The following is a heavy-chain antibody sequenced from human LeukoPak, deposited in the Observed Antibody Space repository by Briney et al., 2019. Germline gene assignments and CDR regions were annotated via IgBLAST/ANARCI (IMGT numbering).Heavy chain of an antibody. V-gene: IGHV3-21*04. Sequence: GGSLRLSCAASGFTFSSYSMNWVRQAPGKGLEWVSSISSSSSYIYYADSVKGRFTISKDNAKNSLYLQMNSLRSEDTAVYYCARVGYSYGYYWGQGTLVTVSS. D-gene: IGHD5-18*01. J-gene: IGHJ4*02. CDR2: ISSSSSYI. CDR1: GFTFSSYS. CDR3: ARVGYSYGYY.